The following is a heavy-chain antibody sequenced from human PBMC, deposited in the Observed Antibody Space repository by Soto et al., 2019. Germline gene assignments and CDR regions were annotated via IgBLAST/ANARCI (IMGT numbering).Heavy chain of an antibody. CDR3: ARGLLTDPLGYCSGGSCSPGVMDV. Sequence: ASVKVSCKASGYTFTSYAMHWVRQAPGQRLEWMGWINADSGNTKYAQKLQGRVTMTRDTSTSTAYMELSRLRSDDTAVYYCARGLLTDPLGYCSGGSCSPGVMDVWGKGTTVTVSS. D-gene: IGHD2-15*01. CDR1: GYTFTSYA. CDR2: INADSGNT. J-gene: IGHJ6*03. V-gene: IGHV1-3*01.